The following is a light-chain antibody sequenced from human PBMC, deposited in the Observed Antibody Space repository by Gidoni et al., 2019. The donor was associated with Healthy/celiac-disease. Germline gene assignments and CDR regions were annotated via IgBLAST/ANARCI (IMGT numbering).Light chain of an antibody. CDR2: GNR. CDR3: QSYDSSLSGWV. Sequence: QSVLTQPPSVSGAPGQRVTSSCTGRSSNIGAGYDVHWYQQLPGTAPKLLIYGNRKRPSGVPDRFAGSKSGNSASLAITGLQAEDEADYYCQSYDSSLSGWVFGGGTKLTVL. J-gene: IGLJ3*02. CDR1: SSNIGAGYD. V-gene: IGLV1-40*01.